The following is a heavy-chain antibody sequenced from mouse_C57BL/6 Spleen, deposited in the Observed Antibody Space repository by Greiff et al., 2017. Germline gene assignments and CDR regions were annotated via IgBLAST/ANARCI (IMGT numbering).Heavy chain of an antibody. CDR3: TREGFSPYAY. J-gene: IGHJ3*01. CDR1: GYTFTDYE. Sequence: QVQLQQSGAELVRPGASVTLSCKASGYTFTDYEMHWVKQTPVHGLEWIGAIDPETGGTAYNQKFKGKAILTADKSSSTAYMELRSLTSEDSAVYYCTREGFSPYAYWGQGTLVTVSA. V-gene: IGHV1-15*01. CDR2: IDPETGGT.